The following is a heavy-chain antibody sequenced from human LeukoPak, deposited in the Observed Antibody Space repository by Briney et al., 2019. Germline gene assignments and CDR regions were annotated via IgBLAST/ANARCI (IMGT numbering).Heavy chain of an antibody. Sequence: GGSLRLSCAASGFTFSSYWMHWVRQPPGKGLVWVSRIYSDGSSTNYADSVRGRFTISRDNAKNTLYLQMNSLRAEDTAVYYCARGTVTHYFDYWGQGTLVTVSS. J-gene: IGHJ4*02. CDR3: ARGTVTHYFDY. CDR2: IYSDGSST. V-gene: IGHV3-74*01. CDR1: GFTFSSYW. D-gene: IGHD4-11*01.